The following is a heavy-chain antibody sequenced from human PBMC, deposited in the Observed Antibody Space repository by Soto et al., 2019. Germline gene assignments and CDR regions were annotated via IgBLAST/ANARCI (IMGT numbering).Heavy chain of an antibody. CDR2: IYPGDSDT. CDR3: ARQEDIVVVPAAIRGGGMDV. J-gene: IGHJ6*02. D-gene: IGHD2-2*02. CDR1: GYSFTSYW. Sequence: ESLKISCKGSGYSFTSYWIGWVRQMSGKGLEWMGIIYPGDSDTRYSPSFQGQVTISADKSISTAYLQWSSLKASDTAMYYCARQEDIVVVPAAIRGGGMDVWGQGTTVTVSS. V-gene: IGHV5-51*01.